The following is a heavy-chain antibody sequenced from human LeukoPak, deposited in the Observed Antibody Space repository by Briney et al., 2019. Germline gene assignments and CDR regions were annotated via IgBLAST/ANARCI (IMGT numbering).Heavy chain of an antibody. Sequence: ASVKVSCKASGYTFTGYYMHWVRQAPGQGLEWMGWINPYSGGTNYAQKFQGWVTMTRDTSISTAYMELSRLRSDDTAVYYCARAGTVEMTPLDYWGQGTLVTVSS. J-gene: IGHJ4*02. D-gene: IGHD5-24*01. CDR3: ARAGTVEMTPLDY. CDR2: INPYSGGT. V-gene: IGHV1-2*04. CDR1: GYTFTGYY.